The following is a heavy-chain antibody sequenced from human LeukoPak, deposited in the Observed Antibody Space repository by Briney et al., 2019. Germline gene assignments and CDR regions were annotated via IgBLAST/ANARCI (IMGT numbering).Heavy chain of an antibody. CDR1: GGSFSGYY. Sequence: PSETLSLTCAVYGGSFSGYYWSWIREPPGKGLEWIGEINHSGSTNYNPSLKSRVTISVDTSKNQFSLKLISVTAADTAVYYCARDRVVGATSHFDYWGQGTLVTVSS. V-gene: IGHV4-34*01. CDR3: ARDRVVGATSHFDY. D-gene: IGHD1-26*01. CDR2: INHSGST. J-gene: IGHJ4*02.